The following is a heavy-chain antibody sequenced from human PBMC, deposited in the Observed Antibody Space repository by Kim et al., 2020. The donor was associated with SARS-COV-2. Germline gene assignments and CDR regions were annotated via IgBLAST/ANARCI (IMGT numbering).Heavy chain of an antibody. CDR2: ISYDGSNK. J-gene: IGHJ6*02. Sequence: GGSLRLSCAASGFTFSSYAMHWVRQAPDKGLEWVAVISYDGSNKYYADSVKGRFTISRDNSKNTLYLQMNSLRAEDTAVYYCARSHYGSGSYYNNYYYGMVVWGQGTTVTVSS. CDR1: GFTFSSYA. D-gene: IGHD3-10*01. V-gene: IGHV3-30*04. CDR3: ARSHYGSGSYYNNYYYGMVV.